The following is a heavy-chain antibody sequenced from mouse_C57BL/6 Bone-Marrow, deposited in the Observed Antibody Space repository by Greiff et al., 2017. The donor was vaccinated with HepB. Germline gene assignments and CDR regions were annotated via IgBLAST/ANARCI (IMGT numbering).Heavy chain of an antibody. J-gene: IGHJ2*01. D-gene: IGHD2-1*01. CDR1: GYAFSSYW. CDR3: ARYGNYVFYFDY. CDR2: IYPGDGDT. Sequence: VQLQQSGAELVKPGASVKISCKASGYAFSSYWMNWVKQRPGKGLEWIGQIYPGDGDTNYNGKFKGKATLTADKSSSTAYMQLISLTSEDSAVYFCARYGNYVFYFDYWGQGTTLTVSS. V-gene: IGHV1-80*01.